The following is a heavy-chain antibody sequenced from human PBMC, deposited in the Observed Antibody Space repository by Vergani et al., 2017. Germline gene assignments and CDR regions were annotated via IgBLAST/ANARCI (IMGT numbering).Heavy chain of an antibody. D-gene: IGHD3-10*01. Sequence: QVQLVQSGAEVKKPGSSVKVSCKASGGTFSSYAISWVRQAPGQGLEWMGGIIPIFGIANYAQKFQGRFTITADKSTSTAYMELSSLRSEDTAVYYCAGAPYYRSGSYSSYYFACGGQGTLVTVSS. CDR1: GGTFSSYA. V-gene: IGHV1-69*17. J-gene: IGHJ4*02. CDR3: AGAPYYRSGSYSSYYFAC. CDR2: IIPIFGIA.